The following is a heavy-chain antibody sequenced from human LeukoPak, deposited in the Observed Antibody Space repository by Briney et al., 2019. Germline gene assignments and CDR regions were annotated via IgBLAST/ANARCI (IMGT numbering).Heavy chain of an antibody. V-gene: IGHV3-7*01. Sequence: GGSLRLSCAASGFTFSSYWMSWVRQAPGKGLEWVANIKQDGSEKYYVDSVKDRFTISRDNAKNSLYLQMNSLRAEDTAVYYCARDHRGIYSPFDYRGPGTLVTVSS. CDR1: GFTFSSYW. CDR3: ARDHRGIYSPFDY. CDR2: IKQDGSEK. D-gene: IGHD2-21*01. J-gene: IGHJ4*02.